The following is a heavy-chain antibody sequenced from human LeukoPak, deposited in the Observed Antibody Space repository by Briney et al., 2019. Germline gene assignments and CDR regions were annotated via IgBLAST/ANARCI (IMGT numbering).Heavy chain of an antibody. CDR3: ARAHIVVVPAANWFDP. J-gene: IGHJ5*02. CDR1: GGSISSGGYY. Sequence: PSETLSLTCTVSGGSISSGGYYWSWLRQPPGKGLEWIGYIYHSGSTYYHPSLKSRVTISVDRSKNQFSLKLSSVTAADTAVYYCARAHIVVVPAANWFDPWGQGTLVTVSS. CDR2: IYHSGST. D-gene: IGHD2-2*01. V-gene: IGHV4-30-2*01.